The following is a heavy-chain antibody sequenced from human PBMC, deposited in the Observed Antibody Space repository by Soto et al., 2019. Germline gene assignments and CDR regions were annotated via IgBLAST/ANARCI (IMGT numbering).Heavy chain of an antibody. Sequence: DVQLLESGGGLVQPGGSLRLSCAAAGFSFSSYAMSWVRQAPGKGLEWVSTISGSDGKTFYAYSVKGCFPISRDTSDNMLYLQMNSLRHDDTAVYYCARWSYLDYWGQGARVTVSS. J-gene: IGHJ4*02. V-gene: IGHV3-23*01. CDR2: ISGSDGKT. CDR1: GFSFSSYA. D-gene: IGHD3-3*01. CDR3: ARWSYLDY.